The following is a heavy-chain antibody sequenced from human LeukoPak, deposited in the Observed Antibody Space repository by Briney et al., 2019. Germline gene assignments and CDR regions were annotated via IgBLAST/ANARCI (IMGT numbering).Heavy chain of an antibody. CDR3: ARARGEVVPAAAPFDY. V-gene: IGHV1-18*04. CDR1: GYTFTSYG. Sequence: GASVKVSCKASGYTFTSYGISWVRQAPGQGLEWMGWISAYYGNTNYAQKLQGRVTMTTDTSTSTAYMELRSLRSNDTAVYYCARARGEVVPAAAPFDYWGQGTLVTVSS. CDR2: ISAYYGNT. D-gene: IGHD2-2*01. J-gene: IGHJ4*02.